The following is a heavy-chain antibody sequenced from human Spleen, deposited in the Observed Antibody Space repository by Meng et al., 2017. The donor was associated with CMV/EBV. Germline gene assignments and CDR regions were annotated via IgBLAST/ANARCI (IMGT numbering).Heavy chain of an antibody. Sequence: ASVKVSCKTSGYTFTGYYMHWVRQATGQGLEWMGWINPNSGGTKYAQNFQGRVTMTRDTCFSTAYMELSSLRSDDTAVYYCARAGLGIVIEPRTMPGETYYFSSLDVWGQGTTVTVS. CDR3: ARAGLGIVIEPRTMPGETYYFSSLDV. D-gene: IGHD2/OR15-2a*01. CDR2: INPNSGGT. J-gene: IGHJ6*02. V-gene: IGHV1-2*02. CDR1: GYTFTGYY.